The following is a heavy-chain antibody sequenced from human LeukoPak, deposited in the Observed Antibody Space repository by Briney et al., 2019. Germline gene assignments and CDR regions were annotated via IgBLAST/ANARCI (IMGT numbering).Heavy chain of an antibody. V-gene: IGHV5-51*01. J-gene: IGHJ5*02. CDR2: IYPGDSDT. D-gene: IGHD2-2*02. CDR3: ARVVPAAIPRPWFDP. CDR1: GYRFTSYW. Sequence: GESLKISCKGSGYRFTSYWIGWVRQMPGKGLEWMGIIYPGDSDTRYSPSFRGQVTISADKSISTAYLQWSSLKASDTAMYYCARVVPAAIPRPWFDPWGQGTLVTVSS.